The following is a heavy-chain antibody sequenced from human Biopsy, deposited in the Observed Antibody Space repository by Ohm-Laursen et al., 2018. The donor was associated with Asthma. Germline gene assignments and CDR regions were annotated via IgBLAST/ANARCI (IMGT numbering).Heavy chain of an antibody. CDR1: GFSFNSYG. J-gene: IGHJ3*02. V-gene: IGHV3-30*18. CDR2: MSFDGRQT. CDR3: AKERYYDFWSGYPI. Sequence: SLRLPCTALGFSFNSYGMHWVRQAPGKGLEWVAVMSFDGRQTYYADSVKGRFTISRDNSKNTLYLQMNSLRAEDTAVYYCAKERYYDFWSGYPIWGQGTMVTVSS. D-gene: IGHD3-3*01.